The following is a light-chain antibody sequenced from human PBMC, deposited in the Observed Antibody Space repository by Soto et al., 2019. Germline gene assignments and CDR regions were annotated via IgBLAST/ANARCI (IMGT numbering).Light chain of an antibody. J-gene: IGLJ3*02. Sequence: QSVLTQSPSVSAAPGQKVTISCSGSSSNIGNNYVSWYQQLPGTAPKLLIYDNDKRPSGIPDRFSGSRSGTSATLGITGLQTGDEADYYCATWDSSLGIWVFGGGTKVTVL. CDR2: DND. CDR1: SSNIGNNY. CDR3: ATWDSSLGIWV. V-gene: IGLV1-51*01.